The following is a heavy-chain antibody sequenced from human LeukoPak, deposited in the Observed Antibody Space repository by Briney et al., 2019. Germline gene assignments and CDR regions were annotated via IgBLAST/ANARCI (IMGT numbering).Heavy chain of an antibody. CDR1: GFTFSNAW. CDR3: ARDEPGIAAAGRYFDY. Sequence: GGSLRLSCAASGFTFSNAWMSWVRQAPGKGLEWVANIKQDGSEKYYVDSVKGRFTISRDNAKNSLYLQMNSLRAEDTAVYYCARDEPGIAAAGRYFDYWGQGTLVTVSS. J-gene: IGHJ4*02. CDR2: IKQDGSEK. D-gene: IGHD6-13*01. V-gene: IGHV3-7*01.